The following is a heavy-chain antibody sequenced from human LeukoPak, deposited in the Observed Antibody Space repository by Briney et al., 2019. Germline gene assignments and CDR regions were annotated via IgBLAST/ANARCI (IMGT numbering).Heavy chain of an antibody. Sequence: GGSLRLSCAASGFTFSSYSVNWVRQAPGKGLEWVSSISSSSSYIYYADSVKGRFTISRDNAKNSLYLQMNSLRAEDTAVYYCARVIAAAGTNWFDPWGQGTLVTVFS. D-gene: IGHD6-13*01. J-gene: IGHJ5*02. CDR3: ARVIAAAGTNWFDP. CDR2: ISSSSSYI. V-gene: IGHV3-21*01. CDR1: GFTFSSYS.